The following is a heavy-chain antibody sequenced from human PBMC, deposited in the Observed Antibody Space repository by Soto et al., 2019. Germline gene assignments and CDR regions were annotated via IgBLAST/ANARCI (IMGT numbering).Heavy chain of an antibody. V-gene: IGHV3-23*01. Sequence: EVQLLKSGGGLVQPGGSLRHSCEASGFTFSNYAMSWVRQAPGKGLEWVSGISTSGGSTFYADSVKGRFAISRDNSKNTLYLLMSGLRAGDTAVYYCAKSKPLVPAASDYFDYWGQGTLVAVSS. D-gene: IGHD2-2*01. CDR3: AKSKPLVPAASDYFDY. CDR1: GFTFSNYA. CDR2: ISTSGGST. J-gene: IGHJ4*02.